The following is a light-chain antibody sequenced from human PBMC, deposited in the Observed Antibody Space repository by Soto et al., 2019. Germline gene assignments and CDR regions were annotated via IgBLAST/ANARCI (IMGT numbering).Light chain of an antibody. CDR2: KAS. V-gene: IGKV1-5*03. J-gene: IGKJ2*01. CDR1: QSISSW. CDR3: QQYNTEYT. Sequence: DIQMTQSPSILSASVGDRVTITCRASQSISSWLAWYQQKPGKAPKLLIYKASSLESGVPSRFSGSGSGTEFTLTISSLQPDDFETYYCQQYNTEYTFGQGTKLEIK.